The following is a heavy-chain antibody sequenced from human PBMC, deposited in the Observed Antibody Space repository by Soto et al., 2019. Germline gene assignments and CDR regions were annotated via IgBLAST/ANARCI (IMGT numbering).Heavy chain of an antibody. V-gene: IGHV6-1*01. CDR2: TYYRSNWRH. CDR1: GDSVSSNTAA. CDR3: ARDEVPAANWLDR. D-gene: IGHD2-2*01. J-gene: IGHJ5*02. Sequence: SQTLSLTCAISGDSVSSNTAAWNWIRSSPSRGLEWLGRTYYRSNWRHDYAVSVKSRITVNPDTSKNHFSLQLNSVTPDDTAVYYCARDEVPAANWLDRWGQGTLVTVS.